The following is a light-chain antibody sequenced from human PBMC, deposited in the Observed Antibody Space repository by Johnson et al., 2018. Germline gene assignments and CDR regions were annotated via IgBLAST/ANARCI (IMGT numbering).Light chain of an antibody. CDR1: SSNIGNNY. Sequence: QSVLTQPPSVSAAPGQKVTISCSGSSSNIGNNYVSWYQQLPGTAPKLLIYENNKRPSGIPDRFSGSKSGTSATLAITGLPNGDEADYYCGTWDSNLSAGNVFGTGSKVTVL. J-gene: IGLJ1*01. CDR3: GTWDSNLSAGNV. V-gene: IGLV1-51*02. CDR2: ENN.